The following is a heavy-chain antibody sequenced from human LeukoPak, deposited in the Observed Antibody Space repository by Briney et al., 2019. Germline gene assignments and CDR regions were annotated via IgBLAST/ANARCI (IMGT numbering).Heavy chain of an antibody. CDR3: TTQGPEYYDILTGLDY. J-gene: IGHJ4*02. Sequence: GGSLRLSCAASGFTFSNAWMSWVRQAPGKGLEWVGRIKRKTDGGTTDYAAPVKGRFTISRDDSKNTLYLQMNSLKTEDTAVYYCTTQGPEYYDILTGLDYWGQGTLVTVSS. D-gene: IGHD3-9*01. CDR1: GFTFSNAW. CDR2: IKRKTDGGTT. V-gene: IGHV3-15*01.